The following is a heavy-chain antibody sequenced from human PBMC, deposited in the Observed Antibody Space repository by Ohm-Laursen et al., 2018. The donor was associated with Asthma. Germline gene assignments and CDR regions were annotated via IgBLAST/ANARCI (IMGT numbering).Heavy chain of an antibody. CDR2: INQDGSIW. D-gene: IGHD6-13*01. J-gene: IGHJ4*02. Sequence: SLRLSCSASGFTFSNHWMTWVRQAPGRGLEWVANINQDGSIWGYVDSVKGRFAISRDNAHNSLYLQMNSLRAEDTAFYYCVRADSSNWDFDYWGPGTQVTVSS. V-gene: IGHV3-7*05. CDR3: VRADSSNWDFDY. CDR1: GFTFSNHW.